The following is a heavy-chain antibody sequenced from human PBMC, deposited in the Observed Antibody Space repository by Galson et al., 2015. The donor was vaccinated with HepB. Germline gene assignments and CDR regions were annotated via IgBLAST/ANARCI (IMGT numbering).Heavy chain of an antibody. J-gene: IGHJ6*02. CDR3: ARDKREWRDGYYYGMDV. CDR2: ISYDGSNK. CDR1: GFTFSSYA. V-gene: IGHV3-30-3*01. Sequence: SLRLSCAASGFTFSSYAMHWVRQAPGKGLEWVAVISYDGSNKYYADSVKGRFTISRDNSKNTLYLQMNSLRAEDTAVYYCARDKREWRDGYYYGMDVWGQGTTATVSS. D-gene: IGHD3-3*01.